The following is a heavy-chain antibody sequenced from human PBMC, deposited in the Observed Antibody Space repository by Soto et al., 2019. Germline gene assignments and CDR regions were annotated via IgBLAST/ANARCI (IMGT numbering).Heavy chain of an antibody. V-gene: IGHV4-59*01. J-gene: IGHJ4*02. CDR1: GGSIDSYY. D-gene: IGHD3-16*01. CDR2: IHYSGST. CDR3: ARVSVPYEYVWGSYGYDFDY. Sequence: PSETLSLTCTVSGGSIDSYYWSWIRQPSGKGLEWIGYIHYSGSTKYNPSLKSRVTILVDTPKNQFSLNVISVTAADTAVYYCARVSVPYEYVWGSYGYDFDYWGQGVLVTVSS.